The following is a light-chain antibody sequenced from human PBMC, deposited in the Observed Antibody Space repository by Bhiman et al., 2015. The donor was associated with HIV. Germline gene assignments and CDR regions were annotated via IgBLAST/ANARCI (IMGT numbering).Light chain of an antibody. CDR2: YDI. Sequence: SYVLTQPPSVSVAPGKTANITCGGSDIGTKSVQWYQQRPGQAPVLVIYYDIDRPSGIPERFSGSNSGNTATLTISRVEAGDEADYYCQVWDSNSDHSEVFGGGTKLLVL. V-gene: IGLV3-21*01. CDR1: DIGTKS. J-gene: IGLJ2*01. CDR3: QVWDSNSDHSEV.